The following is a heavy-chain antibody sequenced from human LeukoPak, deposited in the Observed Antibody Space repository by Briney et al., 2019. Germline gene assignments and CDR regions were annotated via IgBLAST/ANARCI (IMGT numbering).Heavy chain of an antibody. D-gene: IGHD2-21*02. CDR2: INPNSGAT. V-gene: IGHV1-2*02. Sequence: ASVKVSCKASGYTFTGYYMHWVRQAPGQGLEWMGWINPNSGATNYAQKFQGRVTMTRDTSISTAYMELGRLTSDDTAVYYGGRNLGFGVGTAIPRFFDLLGRGTLVTFSS. CDR1: GYTFTGYY. J-gene: IGHJ2*01. CDR3: GRNLGFGVGTAIPRFFDL.